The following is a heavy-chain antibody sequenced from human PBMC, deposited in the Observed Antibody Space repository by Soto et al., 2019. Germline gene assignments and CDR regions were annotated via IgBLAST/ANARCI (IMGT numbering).Heavy chain of an antibody. CDR3: ARADYYGDPGSY. CDR1: GFTFSTSW. D-gene: IGHD3-10*01. V-gene: IGHV3-7*01. Sequence: GGSLRLSCAASGFTFSTSWMSWVRQAPGKGLEWVANIKEDGSEKYYVDSVKGRFTISRDHAKNSLYLQMNSLGADDTAVYYCARADYYGDPGSYWGQGTLVTVSS. CDR2: IKEDGSEK. J-gene: IGHJ4*02.